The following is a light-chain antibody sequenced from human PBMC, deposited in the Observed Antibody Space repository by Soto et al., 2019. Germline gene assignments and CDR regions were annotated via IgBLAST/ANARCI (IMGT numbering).Light chain of an antibody. CDR3: QQYNTYWT. J-gene: IGKJ1*01. CDR1: QSISSW. V-gene: IGKV1-5*03. Sequence: DIQMPQSPSTLSASVGDRVTITCRASQSISSWLAWYQQKPGKAPKLLIYKASILESGVPSRFSGGGSGTEFTLTISSLQPDDFATYYCQQYNTYWTFGQGTKVEIK. CDR2: KAS.